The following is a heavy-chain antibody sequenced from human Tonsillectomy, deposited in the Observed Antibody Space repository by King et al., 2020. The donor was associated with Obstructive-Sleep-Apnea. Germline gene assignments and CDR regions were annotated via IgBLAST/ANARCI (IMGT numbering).Heavy chain of an antibody. Sequence: VQLVESRPEAKKPGESLKISCKASGYTFTTYWIGWVRQKPGKGLEWMGIIYPGDSDTRYGPSFQGHVTISADKSISTAFLQWSSLTASDSAMYYCARHPALGNNLVPFDTWGQGTLVTVSS. CDR3: ARHPALGNNLVPFDT. D-gene: IGHD6-6*01. CDR1: GYTFTTYW. V-gene: IGHV5-51*01. J-gene: IGHJ4*02. CDR2: IYPGDSDT.